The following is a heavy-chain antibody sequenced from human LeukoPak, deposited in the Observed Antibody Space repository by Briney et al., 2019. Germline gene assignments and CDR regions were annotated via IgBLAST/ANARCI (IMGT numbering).Heavy chain of an antibody. CDR3: AREGLLWFGESN. CDR2: MSGSGGST. J-gene: IGHJ4*02. Sequence: PGGSLRLSCAASGFTFSSYAMSWVRQAPGKGLEWVSTMSGSGGSTYYADSVKGRFTISRDNSKNSLYLQMNSLRVEDTAIYYCAREGLLWFGESNWGQGTLVTVSS. V-gene: IGHV3-23*01. D-gene: IGHD3-10*01. CDR1: GFTFSSYA.